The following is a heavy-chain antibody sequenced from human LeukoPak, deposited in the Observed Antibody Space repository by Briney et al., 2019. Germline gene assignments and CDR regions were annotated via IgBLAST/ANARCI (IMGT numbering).Heavy chain of an antibody. Sequence: ASVKVSCRASGYTFTSYYMYWVRQAPGQGLEWMGIINPSGGSTSYAQEFQGRVTMTRDTSTSTVYMELSSLRSEDTAVYYCARDSPNYYGSGSPLDYWGQGTLVTVSS. CDR1: GYTFTSYY. J-gene: IGHJ4*02. CDR2: INPSGGST. V-gene: IGHV1-46*01. D-gene: IGHD3-10*01. CDR3: ARDSPNYYGSGSPLDY.